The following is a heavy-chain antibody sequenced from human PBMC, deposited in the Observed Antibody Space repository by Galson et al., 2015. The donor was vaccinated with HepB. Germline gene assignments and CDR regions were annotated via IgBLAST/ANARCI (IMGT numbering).Heavy chain of an antibody. CDR1: GFSFSTYS. Sequence: SLRLSCAASGFSFSTYSMTWVRQAPGKGLEWVSSISTSSSYIYYADSVKGRFTISRDNAKSSLYLQINSLRAEDTAVYYCARVGVEYLLPTIGDYSYYYGMDVWGQGTTVIVSS. V-gene: IGHV3-21*01. CDR3: ARVGVEYLLPTIGDYSYYYGMDV. D-gene: IGHD3-3*01. CDR2: ISTSSSYI. J-gene: IGHJ6*02.